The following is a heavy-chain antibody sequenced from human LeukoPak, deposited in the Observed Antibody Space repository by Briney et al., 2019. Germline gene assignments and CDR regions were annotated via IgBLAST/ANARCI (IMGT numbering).Heavy chain of an antibody. Sequence: SVKVSCKASGFTFTSSAMQWLRQARGQRLEWIGWIVVGSGNTNYAQKFQERVTITRDMSTSTAYMELSSLRSEDTAVYYCAAESSGGSHLPGFDPWGQGTLVTVSS. CDR1: GFTFTSSA. D-gene: IGHD2-15*01. CDR2: IVVGSGNT. CDR3: AAESSGGSHLPGFDP. J-gene: IGHJ5*02. V-gene: IGHV1-58*02.